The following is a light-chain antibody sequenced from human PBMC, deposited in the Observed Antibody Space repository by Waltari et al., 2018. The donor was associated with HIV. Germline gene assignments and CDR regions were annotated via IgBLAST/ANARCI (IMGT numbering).Light chain of an antibody. CDR3: ASFTGDNSLL. J-gene: IGLJ3*02. Sequence: SAVTQPASVSGLPGQSITISCSGDDSVFVLYNFVSWYQQPPGKLPRLILYDVDIRASGISARFSGSKSGHTASLNISGLRAEDEADYYCASFTGDNSLLFGGGTKVTVL. CDR2: DVD. CDR1: DSVFVLYNF. V-gene: IGLV2-14*03.